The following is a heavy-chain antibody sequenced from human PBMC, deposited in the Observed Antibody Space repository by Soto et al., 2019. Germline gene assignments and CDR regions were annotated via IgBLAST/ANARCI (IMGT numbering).Heavy chain of an antibody. V-gene: IGHV3-23*01. CDR1: GFNFNTFA. J-gene: IGHJ5*02. CDR2: VSSSGGSR. CDR3: AKDPPSPWTANWVDP. Sequence: GGALRLSCAASGFNFNTFAMSWIRPAPGTGLGWVSPVSSSGGSRDYADSVRGRLTISRDNPKNVLFLQMNSLRADDTATYYCAKDPPSPWTANWVDPWGKGTRVTVSS. D-gene: IGHD1-1*01.